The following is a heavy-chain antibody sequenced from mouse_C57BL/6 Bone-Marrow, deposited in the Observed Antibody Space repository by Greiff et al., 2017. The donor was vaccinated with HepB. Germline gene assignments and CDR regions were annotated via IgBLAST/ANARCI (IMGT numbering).Heavy chain of an antibody. D-gene: IGHD4-1*01. Sequence: EVQLVESGGGLVKPGGSLKLSCAASGFTFSDYGMHWVRQAPEKGLEWVAYISSGSSTIYYADTGKGRFTISRDNAKNTLFLQMTSLRSEDTAMYYCARWLTGTFYAMDYWGQGTSVTVSS. CDR1: GFTFSDYG. CDR2: ISSGSSTI. J-gene: IGHJ4*01. V-gene: IGHV5-17*01. CDR3: ARWLTGTFYAMDY.